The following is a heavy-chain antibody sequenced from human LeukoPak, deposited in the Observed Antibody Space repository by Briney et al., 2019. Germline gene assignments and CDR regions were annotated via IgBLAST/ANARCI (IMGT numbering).Heavy chain of an antibody. Sequence: ASVKVSCKASGGTFSSYAISWVRQAPGQGLEWMGWISAYNGNTNYAQKLQGRVTMTTDTSTSTAYMELRSLRSDDTAVYYCATFSYYYDSSGGYYYYYGMDVWGQGTTVTVSS. CDR1: GGTFSSYA. D-gene: IGHD3-22*01. V-gene: IGHV1-18*01. J-gene: IGHJ6*02. CDR3: ATFSYYYDSSGGYYYYYGMDV. CDR2: ISAYNGNT.